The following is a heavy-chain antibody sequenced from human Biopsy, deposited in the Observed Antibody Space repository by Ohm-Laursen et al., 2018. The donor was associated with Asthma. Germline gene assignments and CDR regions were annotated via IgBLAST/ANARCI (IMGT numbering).Heavy chain of an antibody. CDR2: MYHSGSP. Sequence: GTLSLTCPVSGGSISSYYWGWIRQPPGKGMEWIGSMYHSGSPYYHPSLKSRATISVDTSKNQLSLKMSSVTAADTAVYFCVRHQYSSSWSTFDYWGQGALVTVSS. V-gene: IGHV4-39*01. D-gene: IGHD3-22*01. CDR1: GGSISSYY. J-gene: IGHJ4*02. CDR3: VRHQYSSSWSTFDY.